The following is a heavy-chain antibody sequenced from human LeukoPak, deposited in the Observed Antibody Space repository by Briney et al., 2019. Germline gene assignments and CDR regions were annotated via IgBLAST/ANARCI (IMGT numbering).Heavy chain of an antibody. CDR3: ASDRYYYDSSGYLGY. CDR1: GYTFTGYY. Sequence: GASVKVSCKASGYTFTGYYMHWVRQAPGQGLEWMGWINPNSGGTNYAQKFQGRVTMTRDTSISTAYMELSRLRSDDTAVYYCASDRYYYDSSGYLGYWGQGTLVTVSS. J-gene: IGHJ4*02. V-gene: IGHV1-2*02. D-gene: IGHD3-22*01. CDR2: INPNSGGT.